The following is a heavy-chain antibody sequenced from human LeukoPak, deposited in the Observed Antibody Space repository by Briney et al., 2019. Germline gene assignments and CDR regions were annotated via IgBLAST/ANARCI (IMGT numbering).Heavy chain of an antibody. CDR1: EFIVSSNY. D-gene: IGHD5-18*01. V-gene: IGHV3-66*01. CDR3: AAPGGYSYEGCFDY. J-gene: IGHJ4*02. CDR2: IYSGGST. Sequence: PGGSLRLSCAASEFIVSSNYMIWVRQAPGKGLEWVSVIYSGGSTYYAGSVKGRFTISRDNSKNTLYLQMNSLRAEDTAVYYCAAPGGYSYEGCFDYWGQGTLVTVSS.